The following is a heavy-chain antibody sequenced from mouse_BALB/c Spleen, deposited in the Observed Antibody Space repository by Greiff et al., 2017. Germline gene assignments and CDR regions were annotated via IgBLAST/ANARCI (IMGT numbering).Heavy chain of an antibody. D-gene: IGHD2-3*01. Sequence: QVHVKQSGAELAKPGASVKMSCKASGYTFTSYWMHWVKQRPGQGLEWIGYINPSTGYTEYNQKFKDKATLTADKSSSTAYMQLSSLTSEDSAVYYCARWDGYYDAMDYWGQGTSVTVSS. CDR1: GYTFTSYW. CDR3: ARWDGYYDAMDY. V-gene: IGHV1-7*01. J-gene: IGHJ4*01. CDR2: INPSTGYT.